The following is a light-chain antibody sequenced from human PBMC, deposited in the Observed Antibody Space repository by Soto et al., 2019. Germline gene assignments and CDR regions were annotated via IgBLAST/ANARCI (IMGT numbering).Light chain of an antibody. J-gene: IGKJ2*01. CDR2: DAS. CDR3: QQYHDYPPYT. Sequence: DIQMTQSPSTLSASVGDRVTITCRASQSISDYLAWYQQKPGKATNLLIFDASSLQSGIASSFSGSESGKEAPLTISSLQPDEFATYYCQQYHDYPPYTFGQGTKLEI. V-gene: IGKV1-5*01. CDR1: QSISDY.